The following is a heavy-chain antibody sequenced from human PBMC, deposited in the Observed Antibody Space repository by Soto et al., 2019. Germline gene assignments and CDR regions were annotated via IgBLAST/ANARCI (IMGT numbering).Heavy chain of an antibody. CDR1: GYTYNSYY. D-gene: IGHD6-19*01. V-gene: IGHV1-46*02. Sequence: GASVKVCCKASGYTYNSYYMQWVRQAPGQGLEWMGIINPSGGSTSYAQKFQGRFTISRDNAKNSLYLQMNSLRGDDTAVYYCLRVSGWNFDHWGQGTPVTVSS. CDR2: INPSGGST. CDR3: LRVSGWNFDH. J-gene: IGHJ4*02.